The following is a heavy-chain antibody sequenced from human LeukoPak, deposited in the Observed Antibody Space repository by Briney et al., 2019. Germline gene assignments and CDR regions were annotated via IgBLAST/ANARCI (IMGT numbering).Heavy chain of an antibody. V-gene: IGHV3-15*01. CDR1: GFTFSNAW. CDR3: AKDPDCTSGVCYTFFDY. CDR2: FKSKTDGGTT. Sequence: TGGTLRLSCAASGFTFSNAWMSWVRQAPGKGLEWVGHFKSKTDGGTTDYAAPVKGRFTISRDDSKNTLYLQMNSLRAEDTAVYYCAKDPDCTSGVCYTFFDYWGQGTLVTVSS. J-gene: IGHJ4*02. D-gene: IGHD2-8*01.